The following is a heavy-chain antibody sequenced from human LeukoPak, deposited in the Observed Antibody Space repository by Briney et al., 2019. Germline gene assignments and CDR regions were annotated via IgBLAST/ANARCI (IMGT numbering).Heavy chain of an antibody. J-gene: IGHJ3*01. V-gene: IGHV4-61*08. Sequence: SSETLSLTCTVSGGSISSGGYYWSWIRQPPGKGLEWIGYIYYSGSTNYNPSLKSRVTISVDTSKNQFSLKLSSVTAADTAVYYCARDGGSGWRGTVRFWGQGTMLIVSS. D-gene: IGHD6-19*01. CDR3: ARDGGSGWRGTVRF. CDR1: GGSISSGGYY. CDR2: IYYSGST.